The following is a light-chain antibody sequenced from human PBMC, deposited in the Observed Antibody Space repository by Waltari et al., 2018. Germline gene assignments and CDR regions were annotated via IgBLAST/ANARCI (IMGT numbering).Light chain of an antibody. CDR3: QQSYSDPPWT. V-gene: IGKV1-39*01. CDR1: QSITSY. CDR2: AAS. Sequence: DIQMTQSPSSLSASVGDRVTITCRASQSITSYLNWYQQKPGKAPKLLIYAASSLQRGVPSRFSGSGYGTDFTLTISSLQPEDFVTYYCQQSYSDPPWTFGQGTKVEIK. J-gene: IGKJ1*01.